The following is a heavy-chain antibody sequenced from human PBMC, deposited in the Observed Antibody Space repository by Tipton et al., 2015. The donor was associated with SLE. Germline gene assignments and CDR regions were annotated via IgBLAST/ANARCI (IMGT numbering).Heavy chain of an antibody. D-gene: IGHD2-15*01. J-gene: IGHJ3*02. CDR3: ARGCSPIYDAFDI. V-gene: IGHV3-74*01. CDR1: GFTFSSYW. CDR2: IDSDGGTT. Sequence: SLRLSCAASGFTFSSYWMHWVRQAPGKGLVWVSHIDSDGGTTSYADSVKGRFTISRDNAKNMLYLQMNSLRAEDTAMYCCARGCSPIYDAFDIWGQGTMVTVSS.